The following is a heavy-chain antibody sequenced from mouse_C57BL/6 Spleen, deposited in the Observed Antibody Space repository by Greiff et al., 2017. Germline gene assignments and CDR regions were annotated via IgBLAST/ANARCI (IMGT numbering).Heavy chain of an antibody. J-gene: IGHJ2*01. Sequence: QVQLQQPGTELVKPGASVKLSCTASGYTFTSYWMHWVKQRPGQGLEWIGNINPSNGGTNYNEKFKSKATLTVDKSSSTAYMQLSRLTSEDSAVYYCARSATYYGSSYDFDYWGQGTTLTVSS. V-gene: IGHV1-53*01. CDR1: GYTFTSYW. CDR3: ARSATYYGSSYDFDY. D-gene: IGHD1-1*01. CDR2: INPSNGGT.